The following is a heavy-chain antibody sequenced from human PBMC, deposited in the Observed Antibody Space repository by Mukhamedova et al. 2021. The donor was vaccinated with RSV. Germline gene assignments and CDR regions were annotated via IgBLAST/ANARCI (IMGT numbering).Heavy chain of an antibody. CDR2: HRGST. Sequence: HRGSTNYNPSLKSRVTISVDTSKNQFSLKLSPVTAADTAVYYCPRHTYCSGGSCYTNSFDPWGQGTLATVSS. J-gene: IGHJ5*02. D-gene: IGHD2-15*01. V-gene: IGHV4-34*01. CDR3: PRHTYCSGGSCYTNSFDP.